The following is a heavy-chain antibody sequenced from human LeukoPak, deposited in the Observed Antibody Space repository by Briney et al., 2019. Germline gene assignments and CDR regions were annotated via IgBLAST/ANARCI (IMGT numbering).Heavy chain of an antibody. CDR3: ARAVSSSWYYFDY. CDR2: IYYSGST. V-gene: IGHV4-39*07. Sequence: SETLSLTCTVSGGSISSSSYYWGWIRQPPGKGLEWIGSIYYSGSTNYNPSLKSRVTISVDTSKNQFSLKLSSVTAADTAVYYCARAVSSSWYYFDYWGQGALVTVSS. J-gene: IGHJ4*02. CDR1: GGSISSSSYY. D-gene: IGHD6-13*01.